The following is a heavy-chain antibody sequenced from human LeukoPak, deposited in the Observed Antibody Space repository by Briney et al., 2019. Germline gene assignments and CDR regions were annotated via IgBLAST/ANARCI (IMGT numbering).Heavy chain of an antibody. CDR3: AKDPASGSYAYYFDY. Sequence: GGSLRLSCAASGFPFSSYAISWVRQAPGKGLEWVSTTSGSGADTSHADSVKGRFTISRDNSKNTLYLQMNSLRAEDTAVYYCAKDPASGSYAYYFDYWGQGTLVTVSS. V-gene: IGHV3-23*01. D-gene: IGHD1-26*01. CDR2: TSGSGADT. CDR1: GFPFSSYA. J-gene: IGHJ4*02.